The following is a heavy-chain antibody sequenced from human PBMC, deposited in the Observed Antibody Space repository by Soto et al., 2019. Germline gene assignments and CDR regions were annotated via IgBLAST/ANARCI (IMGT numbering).Heavy chain of an antibody. CDR1: GYSFTSYW. CDR3: ARLDWNYEDYYYYGMDV. Sequence: PGESLKISCKGSGYSFTSYWIGWVRQMPGKGLEWMGIIYPGDPDTRYSPSFQGQVTISADKSISTAYLQWSSLKASDTAMYYCARLDWNYEDYYYYGMDVWGQGTTVTVSS. V-gene: IGHV5-51*01. J-gene: IGHJ6*02. D-gene: IGHD1-7*01. CDR2: IYPGDPDT.